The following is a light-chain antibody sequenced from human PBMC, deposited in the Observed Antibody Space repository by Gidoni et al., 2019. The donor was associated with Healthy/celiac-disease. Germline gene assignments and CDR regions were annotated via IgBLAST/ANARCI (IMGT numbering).Light chain of an antibody. V-gene: IGKV3-11*01. CDR3: QQRSNPLT. J-gene: IGKJ4*01. Sequence: DIVFTQSPATLSLSSGARATHPCSASQSVSSYLAWYQQKPGQAPRLLIYDASNRATGIQARFSGSGSGTDCTLTISSLEPEDVAVYYCQQRSNPLTFGGGTKVEIK. CDR2: DAS. CDR1: QSVSSY.